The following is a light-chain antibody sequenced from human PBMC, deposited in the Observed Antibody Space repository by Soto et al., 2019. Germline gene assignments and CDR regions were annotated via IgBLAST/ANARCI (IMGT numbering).Light chain of an antibody. CDR2: ADN. CDR3: QSYDTSLSGVI. Sequence: QSVLTQTPSVSGAPGRKITMSCTGSSSNIGAGYDVHWYQQVPGTAPRLLIYADNNRPSGVPDRFSASKSGASASLAITGLQGEDEATYYCQSYDTSLSGVIFGAGTKLTVL. CDR1: SSNIGAGYD. J-gene: IGLJ2*01. V-gene: IGLV1-40*01.